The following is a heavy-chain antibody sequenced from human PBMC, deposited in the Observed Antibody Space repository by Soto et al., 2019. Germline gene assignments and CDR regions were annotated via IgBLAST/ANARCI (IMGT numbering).Heavy chain of an antibody. V-gene: IGHV3-66*01. CDR3: ARCDGSATYCYYGMDV. CDR2: IYSGGSS. CDR1: GFTVSNSY. D-gene: IGHD3-10*01. Sequence: GGSLRLSCAASGFTVSNSYMSWVRQAPGKGLEWVSAIYSGGSSYYADSVKGRFTISRDNSRNTLYLQMNSLRAEDTAVYFCARCDGSATYCYYGMDVWGQGTTVTVSS. J-gene: IGHJ6*02.